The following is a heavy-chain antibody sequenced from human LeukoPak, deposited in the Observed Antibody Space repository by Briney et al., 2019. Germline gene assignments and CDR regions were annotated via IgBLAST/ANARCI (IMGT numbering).Heavy chain of an antibody. J-gene: IGHJ4*02. V-gene: IGHV4-34*01. CDR3: ARCWYYYDSSGYYRGTYFDY. D-gene: IGHD3-22*01. CDR2: IYYSGST. CDR1: GGSFSGYY. Sequence: SETLSLTCAVYGGSFSGYYWGWIRQPPGKGLEWIGSIYYSGSTYYNPSLKSRVTISVDTSKNQFSLKLSSVTAADTAVYYCARCWYYYDSSGYYRGTYFDYWGQGTLVTVSS.